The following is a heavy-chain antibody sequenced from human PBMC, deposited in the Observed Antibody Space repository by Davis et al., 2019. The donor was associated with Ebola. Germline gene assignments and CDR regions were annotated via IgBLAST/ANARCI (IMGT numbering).Heavy chain of an antibody. CDR3: ARGEAARANWFDP. Sequence: PSETLSLTCTVSGGSISSSNWWSWVRQPPGKGLEWIGEIYHSGSTNYNPSLKSRVTISVDKSKNQFSLKLSSVTAADTAVYYCARGEAARANWFDPWGQGTLVTVSS. CDR1: GGSISSSNW. CDR2: IYHSGST. J-gene: IGHJ5*02. V-gene: IGHV4-4*02. D-gene: IGHD6-6*01.